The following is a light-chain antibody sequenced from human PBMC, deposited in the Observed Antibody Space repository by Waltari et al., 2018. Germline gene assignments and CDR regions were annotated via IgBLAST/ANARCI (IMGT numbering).Light chain of an antibody. J-gene: IGLJ1*01. V-gene: IGLV2-8*01. CDR1: SSDVGGYNY. CDR3: SSYAGSNSHV. Sequence: QSALTQPPSASGSPGQSGTMSCTGTSSDVGGYNYVSWYQQHPGTVPKLIIYEVSERPSGVPHRFSGSKSGNTASLTVSVLQAEDEADYYCSSYAGSNSHVFGTGTRVTVL. CDR2: EVS.